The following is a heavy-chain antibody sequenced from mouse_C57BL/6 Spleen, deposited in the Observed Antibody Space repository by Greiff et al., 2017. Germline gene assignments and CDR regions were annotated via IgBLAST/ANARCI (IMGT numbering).Heavy chain of an antibody. D-gene: IGHD1-1*01. V-gene: IGHV1-85*01. CDR1: GYTFTSYD. J-gene: IGHJ4*01. Sequence: QVQLKESGPELVKPGASVKLSCKASGYTFTSYDINWVKQRPGQGLEWIGWIYPRDGSTKYNEKFKGKATVTVDTSSSTAYMELHSLTSEDSAVYFCARRDTTVVAHYAMDYWGQGTSVTVSS. CDR2: IYPRDGST. CDR3: ARRDTTVVAHYAMDY.